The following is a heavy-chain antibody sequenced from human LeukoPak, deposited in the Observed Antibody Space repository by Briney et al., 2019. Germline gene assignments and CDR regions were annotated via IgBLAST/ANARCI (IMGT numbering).Heavy chain of an antibody. V-gene: IGHV1-2*02. CDR3: ARTGFRWLQLNRPSYYYMDV. CDR1: GYTFTGYY. J-gene: IGHJ6*03. Sequence: GASVKVSCKASGYTFTGYYMHWVRQAPGQGLEWMGWINPNSGGTNYAQKFQGRVTITADKSTSTAYMELSSLRSEDTAVYYCARTGFRWLQLNRPSYYYMDVWGKGTTVTVSS. CDR2: INPNSGGT. D-gene: IGHD5-24*01.